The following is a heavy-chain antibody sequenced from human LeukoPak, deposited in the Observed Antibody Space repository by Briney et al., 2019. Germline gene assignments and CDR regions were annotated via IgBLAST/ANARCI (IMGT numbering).Heavy chain of an antibody. D-gene: IGHD5-24*01. CDR3: ARGGDNYYFDY. CDR2: IIPIFGTA. J-gene: IGHJ4*02. V-gene: IGHV1-69*06. Sequence: ASVKVSCKASGCTFSSYAISWVRQAPGQGLEGMGGIIPIFGTANYAQKFQGRFTITADKPTSTANMELSSLRSEDTAVYYCARGGDNYYFDYWGQGTLVTVSS. CDR1: GCTFSSYA.